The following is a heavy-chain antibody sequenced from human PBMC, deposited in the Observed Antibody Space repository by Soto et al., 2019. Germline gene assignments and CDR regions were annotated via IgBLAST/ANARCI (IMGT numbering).Heavy chain of an antibody. CDR3: AREAILLWFGESHRTTGRSGFDP. Sequence: SQTLSLTCAISGDSVSSNSAAWNWIRQSPSRGLEWLGRTYYRSKWYNDYAVSVKSRITINPDTSKNQFSLQLNSVTPEDTAVYYCAREAILLWFGESHRTTGRSGFDPSGQGTLVTVSS. CDR2: TYYRSKWYN. D-gene: IGHD3-10*01. J-gene: IGHJ5*02. V-gene: IGHV6-1*01. CDR1: GDSVSSNSAA.